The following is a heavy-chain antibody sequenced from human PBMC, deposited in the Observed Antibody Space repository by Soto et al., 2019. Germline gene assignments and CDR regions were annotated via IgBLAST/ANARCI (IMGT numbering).Heavy chain of an antibody. V-gene: IGHV3-23*01. D-gene: IGHD1-1*01. CDR3: AKVERAGTTGYAFDI. J-gene: IGHJ3*02. Sequence: GSLRLSCAASGFSFSSYTMSWVRQAPGKGLEWVSTISAGGGSTYYTDSVKGRFTVSRDNSKITLYLQMNSLRAEDTAVYYCAKVERAGTTGYAFDIWGQGTMVTVS. CDR1: GFSFSSYT. CDR2: ISAGGGST.